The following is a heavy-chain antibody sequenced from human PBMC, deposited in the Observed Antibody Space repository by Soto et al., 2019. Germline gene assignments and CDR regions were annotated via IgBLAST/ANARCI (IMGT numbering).Heavy chain of an antibody. Sequence: QITLKESGPTLLKATQTLTLTCTFSGFSLSTSGVGVGWFRQPPGKALEWLALIYWDDDKFYSPSLKSRLTITKDTSKNQVVLTMTNMDPVDTATYCCAHIHYYGSGNFLLSPNNWFDPWGQGTLVTVSS. CDR2: IYWDDDK. V-gene: IGHV2-5*02. CDR1: GFSLSTSGVG. J-gene: IGHJ5*02. CDR3: AHIHYYGSGNFLLSPNNWFDP. D-gene: IGHD3-10*01.